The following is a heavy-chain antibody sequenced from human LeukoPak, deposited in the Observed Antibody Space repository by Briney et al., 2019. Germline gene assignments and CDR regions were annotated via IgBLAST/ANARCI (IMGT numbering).Heavy chain of an antibody. CDR1: GFALSSHW. CDR3: AKDTSPYVSYFDY. CDR2: VNRDGSET. J-gene: IGHJ4*02. Sequence: QPGGSLRLSCAASGFALSSHWMTWVRQVPGRGPEWVANVNRDGSETYYLDSVKGRFTISKDNAKNSLYLQMNSLRAEDTALYYCAKDTSPYVSYFDYWGQGTLVTVSS. V-gene: IGHV3-7*03. D-gene: IGHD2-2*01.